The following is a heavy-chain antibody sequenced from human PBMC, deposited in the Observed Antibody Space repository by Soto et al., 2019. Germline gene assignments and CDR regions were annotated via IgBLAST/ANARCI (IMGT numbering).Heavy chain of an antibody. CDR3: ARQAIDYGDYVWFDP. CDR2: IYYSGST. CDR1: GGSISSYY. V-gene: IGHV4-59*08. D-gene: IGHD4-17*01. Sequence: SETLSLTCTVSGGSISSYYWSWIRQPPGKGLEWIGYIYYSGSTNYNPSLKSRVTISVDTSKNQFSLKLSSVTAADTAVYYCARQAIDYGDYVWFDPWGQGTLITAPQ. J-gene: IGHJ5*02.